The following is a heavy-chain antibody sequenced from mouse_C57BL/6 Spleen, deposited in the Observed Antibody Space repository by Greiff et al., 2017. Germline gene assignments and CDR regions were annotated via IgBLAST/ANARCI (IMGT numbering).Heavy chain of an antibody. V-gene: IGHV1-82*01. D-gene: IGHD1-1*01. J-gene: IGHJ1*03. CDR3: ASYYYGSSYVYFDV. Sequence: QVQLKQSGPELVKPGASVKISCKASGYAFSSSWMNWVKQRPGKGLEWIGRIYPGDGDTNYNGKFKGKATLTADKSSSTAYMQLSSLTSEDSAVYFCASYYYGSSYVYFDVWGTGTTVTVSS. CDR2: IYPGDGDT. CDR1: GYAFSSSW.